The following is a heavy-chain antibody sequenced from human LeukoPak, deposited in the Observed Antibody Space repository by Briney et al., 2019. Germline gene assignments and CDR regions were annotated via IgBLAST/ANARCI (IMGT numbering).Heavy chain of an antibody. CDR3: ARSPHILTGENFDY. V-gene: IGHV1-2*02. CDR1: GYSFTAYY. D-gene: IGHD3-9*01. Sequence: AASVKVSCKASGYSFTAYYMHWVRQAPGQGLEWMGWINPNSGGTNYQGRVTMTRDTSITTAYMEMSRLRSDDTALYYCARSPHILTGENFDYWGQGTLVTVSS. J-gene: IGHJ4*02. CDR2: INPNSGGT.